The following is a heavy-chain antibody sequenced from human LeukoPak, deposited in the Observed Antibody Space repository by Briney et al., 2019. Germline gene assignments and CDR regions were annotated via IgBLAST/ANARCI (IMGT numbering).Heavy chain of an antibody. CDR3: AKGILYYYGSGSYYAH. J-gene: IGHJ4*02. CDR1: GFTFSSYA. CDR2: ISGSGGRT. V-gene: IGHV3-23*01. D-gene: IGHD3-10*01. Sequence: PGGSLRLSCADSGFTFSSYAMSWVRQAPGKGVEWVSAISGSGGRTYYADSVKGRFTISRDNSKNTLYLQMNSLRAEDTAVYYCAKGILYYYGSGSYYAHWGQGTLVIVSS.